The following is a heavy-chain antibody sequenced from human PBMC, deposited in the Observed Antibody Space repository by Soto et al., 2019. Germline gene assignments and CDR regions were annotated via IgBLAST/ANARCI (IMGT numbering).Heavy chain of an antibody. CDR2: ISYDGSNK. CDR3: ARRGRMTMVTIGLDY. Sequence: QVQLVESGGGVVQPGRSLRLSCAASGFTFSSYAMHWVRQAPGKGLEWVAVISYDGSNKYYADSVKGRFTISRDNSENTLYLQMNSLRAEDTAVYYCARRGRMTMVTIGLDYWGQGTLVTVSS. V-gene: IGHV3-30-3*01. CDR1: GFTFSSYA. J-gene: IGHJ4*02. D-gene: IGHD4-17*01.